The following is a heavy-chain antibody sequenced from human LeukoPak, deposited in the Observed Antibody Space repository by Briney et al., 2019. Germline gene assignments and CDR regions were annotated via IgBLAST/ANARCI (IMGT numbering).Heavy chain of an antibody. CDR3: ARGVSSSWYDDY. J-gene: IGHJ4*02. CDR1: GYTFTSYD. V-gene: IGHV1-8*01. D-gene: IGHD6-13*01. CDR2: MSPNSGNT. Sequence: GASVKVSCKASGYTFTSYDINWVRQATGQGLEWMGWMSPNSGNTGYAQKFQGRVTMTRNTSISTAYMELSSLRSEDTAVYYCARGVSSSWYDDYWGQGTLVTVSS.